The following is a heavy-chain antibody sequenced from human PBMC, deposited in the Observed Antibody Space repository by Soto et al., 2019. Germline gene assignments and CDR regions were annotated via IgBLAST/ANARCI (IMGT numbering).Heavy chain of an antibody. D-gene: IGHD2-15*01. CDR3: ARDNGGNPRGYFDY. CDR2: IIPIFGTA. CDR1: GGTFSSYA. Sequence: QVQLVQSGAEVKKPGSSVKVSCKASGGTFSSYAISWVRQAPGQGLEWMGGIIPIFGTANYAQKFQVRVTITADESTSTAYIELSILRSEDTAVYYCARDNGGNPRGYFDYWGQGTLVTVSS. J-gene: IGHJ4*02. V-gene: IGHV1-69*01.